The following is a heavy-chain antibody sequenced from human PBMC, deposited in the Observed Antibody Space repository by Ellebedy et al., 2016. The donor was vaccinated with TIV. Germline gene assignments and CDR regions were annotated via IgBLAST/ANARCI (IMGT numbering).Heavy chain of an antibody. CDR2: IDWDDDK. V-gene: IGHV2-70*12. Sequence: SGPTLVKPTQTLTLTCTFSGFSLSTSGMCVSWIRQPPGKALEWLARIDWDDDKYYSTSLKTRLTISKDTSENQVVLTMTNMDPVDTATYYCANTNDYRSGNAFDIWGQGTMVTVSS. CDR1: GFSLSTSGMC. J-gene: IGHJ3*02. CDR3: ANTNDYRSGNAFDI. D-gene: IGHD3-10*01.